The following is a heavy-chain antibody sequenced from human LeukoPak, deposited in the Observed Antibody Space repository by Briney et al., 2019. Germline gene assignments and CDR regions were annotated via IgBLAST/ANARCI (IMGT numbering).Heavy chain of an antibody. J-gene: IGHJ4*02. V-gene: IGHV3-48*03. CDR2: IGSSGTTR. CDR3: ALLAVASDFDY. CDR1: GFPFSIYE. D-gene: IGHD6-19*01. Sequence: PGGSLTLSCAVSGFPFSIYEMNWLRQAPGKGLEWVSNIGSSGTTRYYADSVKGRFSISRDNAKNSLYLQMNSLRVEDTGVYYCALLAVASDFDYWGQGALVTVSS.